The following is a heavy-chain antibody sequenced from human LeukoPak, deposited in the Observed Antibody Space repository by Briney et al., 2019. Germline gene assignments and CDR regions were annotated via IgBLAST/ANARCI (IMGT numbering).Heavy chain of an antibody. J-gene: IGHJ4*02. D-gene: IGHD2-8*01. CDR3: AKANGYYFDC. CDR2: ISSSSTST. CDR1: GFTFGDYY. Sequence: GGSLRLSCAASGFTFGDYYMSWIRQAPGKGLEWISYISSSSTSTNYADSVKGRFTISRDNAKNSLYLQMNSLRAEDTAVYYCAKANGYYFDCWGQGTLVTVSS. V-gene: IGHV3-11*05.